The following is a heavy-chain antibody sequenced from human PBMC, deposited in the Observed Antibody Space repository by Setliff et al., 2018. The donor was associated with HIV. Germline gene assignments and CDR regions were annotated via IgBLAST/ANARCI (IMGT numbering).Heavy chain of an antibody. D-gene: IGHD1-26*01. CDR1: GYTFTSYY. CDR3: ARAGRSGSYNHYYYYYMDV. J-gene: IGHJ6*03. Sequence: ASVKVSCKASGYTFTSYYMHWVRQAPGQELEWMGIINPSGGSTNYAQKFQGRVTMTRDTSTSTVYMELSSLRSEDTAVYYCARAGRSGSYNHYYYYYMDVWGKGTTVTVSS. CDR2: INPSGGST. V-gene: IGHV1-46*01.